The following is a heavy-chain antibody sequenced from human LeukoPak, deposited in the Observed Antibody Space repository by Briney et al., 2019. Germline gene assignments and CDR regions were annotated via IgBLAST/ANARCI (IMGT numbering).Heavy chain of an antibody. V-gene: IGHV4-59*01. D-gene: IGHD1-1*01. CDR1: GGSISSYY. CDR3: ARLTRRSGNYFDY. CDR2: IYYSGST. Sequence: SETLSLTCTVSGGSISSYYWSWIRQPPGKGLEWIGYIYYSGSTNCNPSLKSRVTISVDTSKSQFSLKLSSVTAADTAVYYCARLTRRSGNYFDYWGQGTLVTVSS. J-gene: IGHJ4*02.